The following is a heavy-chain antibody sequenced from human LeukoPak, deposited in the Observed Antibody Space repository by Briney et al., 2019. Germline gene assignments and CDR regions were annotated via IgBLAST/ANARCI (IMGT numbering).Heavy chain of an antibody. CDR2: IYYSGST. Sequence: SETLSLTCTVSGGSISSYYWSWIRQPPGKGLEWIGYIYYSGSTNYNPSLKSRVTISVDTSKNQFSLKLTSVTAADTAVYYCARRATVTTFFDYWGQGTLVTVSS. J-gene: IGHJ4*02. V-gene: IGHV4-59*08. D-gene: IGHD4-17*01. CDR3: ARRATVTTFFDY. CDR1: GGSISSYY.